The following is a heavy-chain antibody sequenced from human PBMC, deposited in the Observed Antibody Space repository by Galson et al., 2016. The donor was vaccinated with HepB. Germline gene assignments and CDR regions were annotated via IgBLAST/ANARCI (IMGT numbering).Heavy chain of an antibody. CDR2: IRHDGSEK. D-gene: IGHD2-2*01. CDR3: AREGYCTSISCYVGLFDL. J-gene: IGHJ4*02. CDR1: GFTFSTYY. V-gene: IGHV3-7*03. Sequence: SLRLSCAASGFTFSTYYMTWVRQSPGKGLEWVAHIRHDGSEKFYVDSVKGRFSISRDNAKSSLYRQMNNLRAEDTAGYYCAREGYCTSISCYVGLFDLWGQGTLVTVSS.